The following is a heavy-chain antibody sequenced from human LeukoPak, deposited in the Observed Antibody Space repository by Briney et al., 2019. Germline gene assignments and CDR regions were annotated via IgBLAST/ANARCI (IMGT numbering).Heavy chain of an antibody. CDR2: ISYDGSNK. CDR3: AKVSAVTPFYYYYGMDV. CDR1: GFTFSSYG. J-gene: IGHJ6*02. Sequence: GGSLRLSCAASGFTFSSYGMHGVRQAPGKGLEGGAVISYDGSNKYYADSVKGRFTISRDNSKNTLYLQMNSLRAEDTAVYYCAKVSAVTPFYYYYGMDVWGQGTTVTVSS. D-gene: IGHD4-17*01. V-gene: IGHV3-30*18.